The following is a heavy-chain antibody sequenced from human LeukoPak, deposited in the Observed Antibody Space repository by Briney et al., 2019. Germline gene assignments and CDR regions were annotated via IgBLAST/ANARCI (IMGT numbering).Heavy chain of an antibody. D-gene: IGHD2/OR15-2a*01. Sequence: SESLSLTCTVSGDSMSDFYWSWVRLSAPKGLKWIGRIYSSGVTDSNPALRSRVTMSVDMSKSQFSLEMNSVTAADTAVYFCVRWASHYFYFRFAVWGKGTTVTVSS. CDR3: VRWASHYFYFRFAV. J-gene: IGHJ6*04. CDR2: IYSSGVT. V-gene: IGHV4-4*07. CDR1: GDSMSDFY.